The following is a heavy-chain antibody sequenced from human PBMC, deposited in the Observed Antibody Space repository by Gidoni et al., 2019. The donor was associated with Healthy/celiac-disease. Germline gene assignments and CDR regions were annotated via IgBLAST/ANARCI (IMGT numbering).Heavy chain of an antibody. D-gene: IGHD3-10*01. Sequence: EVQLVESGGGLVKPGRSLSLSCTASGFTFGDYAMSWFRQAPGKGLEWVGFIRSKAYGGTTEYAASVKGRFTISRDDSKSIAYLQMNSLKTEDTAVYYCTRARFGDPYYFDYWGQGTLVTVSS. J-gene: IGHJ4*02. V-gene: IGHV3-49*05. CDR3: TRARFGDPYYFDY. CDR2: IRSKAYGGTT. CDR1: GFTFGDYA.